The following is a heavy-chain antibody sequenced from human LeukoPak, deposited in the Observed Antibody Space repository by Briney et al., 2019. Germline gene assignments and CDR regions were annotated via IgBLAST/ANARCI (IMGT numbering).Heavy chain of an antibody. Sequence: GGSLRLSCAASGFTFSYYGMHWVRQAPGKGLEWVAVIWADGSNAYYAEFVQGRFTISRDNSKNTLYLPMNSLRVEDTAVYYCAIVWRVSGYDFDCWGQGTLVTVSS. V-gene: IGHV3-33*03. J-gene: IGHJ4*02. CDR1: GFTFSYYG. CDR3: AIVWRVSGYDFDC. CDR2: IWADGSNA. D-gene: IGHD5-12*01.